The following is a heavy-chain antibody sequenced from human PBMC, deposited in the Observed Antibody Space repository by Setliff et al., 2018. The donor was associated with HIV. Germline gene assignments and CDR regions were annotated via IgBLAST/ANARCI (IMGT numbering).Heavy chain of an antibody. Sequence: GGSLRLSCAASGFTFSGSWMHWVRQAPGEGLVWISRINSDGRSTIYADSVKGRFTISRDNAKNTLYLQMNSLRAEDTAVYYCAKTPSSGWYSLYLDYWGQGTLVTVSS. CDR3: AKTPSSGWYSLYLDY. J-gene: IGHJ4*02. CDR2: INSDGRST. CDR1: GFTFSGSW. D-gene: IGHD6-19*01. V-gene: IGHV3-74*01.